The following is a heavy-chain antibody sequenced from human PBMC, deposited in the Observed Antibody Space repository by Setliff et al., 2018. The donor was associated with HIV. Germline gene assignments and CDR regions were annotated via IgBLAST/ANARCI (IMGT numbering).Heavy chain of an antibody. Sequence: GGSLRLSCAASGFTFSSYGMHWVRQAPGKGLEWVAFIRYDGSNKYYADSVKGRFTISRDNSKNTLYLQMNSLRAEDTAVYYCAKGRSDLAASIIYYDYYGLDVWGQGTTVTVSS. V-gene: IGHV3-30*02. CDR1: GFTFSSYG. CDR2: IRYDGSNK. CDR3: AKGRSDLAASIIYYDYYGLDV. J-gene: IGHJ6*02. D-gene: IGHD6-13*01.